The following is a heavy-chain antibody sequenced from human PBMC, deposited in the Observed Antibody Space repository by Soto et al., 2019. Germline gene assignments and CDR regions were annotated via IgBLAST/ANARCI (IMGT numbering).Heavy chain of an antibody. D-gene: IGHD6-13*01. V-gene: IGHV1-46*01. CDR1: GYTFTSYY. CDR3: ARGLAAAGITYGMDV. J-gene: IGHJ6*02. CDR2: INANNGNT. Sequence: ASVKVSCKASGYTFTSYYMHWVRQAPGQGLEWMGIINANNGNTSYAQKFQGRVTMTTDTSTSTVYMELRSLRSDDTAVYYCARGLAAAGITYGMDVWGQGTTVTVSS.